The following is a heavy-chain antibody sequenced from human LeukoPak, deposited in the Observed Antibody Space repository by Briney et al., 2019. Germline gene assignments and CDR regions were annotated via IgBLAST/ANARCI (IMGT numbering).Heavy chain of an antibody. Sequence: GGSLRLSCAASGFTFSNYAMNWVRQAPGKGLEWISYSSRGSSTIYYADSVKGRFTISRDNAKNSLYLQMNSLRAEDTAVYYCAKYGGSSLFGYWGQGTLVTVSS. D-gene: IGHD1-26*01. V-gene: IGHV3-48*01. CDR3: AKYGGSSLFGY. CDR1: GFTFSNYA. J-gene: IGHJ4*02. CDR2: SSRGSSTI.